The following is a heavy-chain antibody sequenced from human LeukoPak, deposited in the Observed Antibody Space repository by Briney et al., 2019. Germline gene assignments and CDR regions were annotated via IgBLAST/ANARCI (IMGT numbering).Heavy chain of an antibody. V-gene: IGHV1-18*01. J-gene: IGHJ4*02. CDR1: GYTFVDFG. Sequence: ASVKVSCKASGYTFVDFGVSWVRQAPGQGLEWMGWINSHNGDTNYAERFQDRVTMTTDTSTTTSYMGLRSLRSDDTAVYYCARAVSGSLYGDFDFWGQGTLVTVSA. CDR2: INSHNGDT. CDR3: ARAVSGSLYGDFDF. D-gene: IGHD1-26*01.